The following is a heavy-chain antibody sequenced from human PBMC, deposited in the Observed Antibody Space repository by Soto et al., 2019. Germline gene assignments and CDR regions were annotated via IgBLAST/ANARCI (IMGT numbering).Heavy chain of an antibody. CDR2: IYCDDDK. CDR1: GFSLTASPVG. D-gene: IGHD2-21*02. Sequence: QITLKESGPTLLTPTQTLALTCTFSGFSLTASPVGVGWIRQSPGKALEWLALIYCDDDKRYNPSLKSRLTIIKDTPQNQVVLIMTNVDPVDTATYYCAHRRSSGDWNGGYFDYWGQGSLVTVSS. V-gene: IGHV2-5*02. CDR3: AHRRSSGDWNGGYFDY. J-gene: IGHJ4*02.